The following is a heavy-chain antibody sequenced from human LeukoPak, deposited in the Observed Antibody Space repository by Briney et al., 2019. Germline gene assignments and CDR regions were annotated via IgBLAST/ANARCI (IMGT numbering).Heavy chain of an antibody. V-gene: IGHV1-18*01. D-gene: IGHD6-13*01. Sequence: GAALKVSCRASGYTFTSYGISWVRQAPGQGLEWMGRIRAYNGNTNYAQKRQGRVTMTTDTSTSTAYMELRGLGPDDTAVNYCAIARGIAAAGTEMFDYWGQGTLVTVSS. CDR1: GYTFTSYG. CDR3: AIARGIAAAGTEMFDY. J-gene: IGHJ4*02. CDR2: IRAYNGNT.